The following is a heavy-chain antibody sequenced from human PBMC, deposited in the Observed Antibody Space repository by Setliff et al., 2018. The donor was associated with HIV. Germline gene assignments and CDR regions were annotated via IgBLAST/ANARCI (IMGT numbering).Heavy chain of an antibody. CDR2: IYYSGST. Sequence: SETLSLTCTVSGGSISSYYWSWIRQPPGKGLEWIGYIYYSGSTNYNPSLKSRVTISVDTSKNQFSLQLSSVAAADTAVYYCARGYYNFWSGYVNWFDPWGQGALVTAPQ. D-gene: IGHD3-3*01. V-gene: IGHV4-59*01. CDR1: GGSISSYY. J-gene: IGHJ5*02. CDR3: ARGYYNFWSGYVNWFDP.